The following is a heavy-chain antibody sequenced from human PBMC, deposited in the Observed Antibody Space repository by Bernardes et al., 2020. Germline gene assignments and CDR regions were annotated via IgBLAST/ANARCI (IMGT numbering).Heavy chain of an antibody. CDR1: GGSISSSY. V-gene: IGHV4-59*01. CDR2: IYYSGST. J-gene: IGHJ5*02. D-gene: IGHD3-3*01. Sequence: SETLSLTCTVSGGSISSSYWSWIRQPPGKGLEWIGYIYYSGSTNYNPSLKSRVTISVDTSKNQFSLKLSSVTAADTAVYYCARAIYDFWSGYSNWFDPWGQGTLVTVSS. CDR3: ARAIYDFWSGYSNWFDP.